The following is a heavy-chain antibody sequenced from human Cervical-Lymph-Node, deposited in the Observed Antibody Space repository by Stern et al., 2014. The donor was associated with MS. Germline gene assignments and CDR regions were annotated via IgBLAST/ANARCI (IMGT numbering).Heavy chain of an antibody. CDR1: GYTFIDYY. J-gene: IGHJ3*02. CDR2: INPSTGAT. V-gene: IGHV1-2*02. Sequence: VQLGQSGAEVKKPGASVTVSCKASGYTFIDYYIHWVRQAHGQGFEWLGWINPSTGATNYGQKFQGRVTMTRDTSINTAYVELRRLRSDDTAVYFCAKVAWELLGAFDIWGQGTLITVSS. D-gene: IGHD2-15*01. CDR3: AKVAWELLGAFDI.